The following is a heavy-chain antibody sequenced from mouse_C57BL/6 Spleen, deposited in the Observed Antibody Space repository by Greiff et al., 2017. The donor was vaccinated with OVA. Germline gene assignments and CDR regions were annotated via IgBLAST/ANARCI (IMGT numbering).Heavy chain of an antibody. V-gene: IGHV1-64*01. Sequence: QVQLQQPGAELVKPGASVKLSCKASGYTFTSYWMRWVKQRPGQGLEWIGMIHPNSGSTNYNEKFKSKATLTVDKSSSTAYMQLSSLTSEDSAVYYCARWWLLYFDYWGQGTTLTVSS. CDR1: GYTFTSYW. J-gene: IGHJ2*01. CDR3: ARWWLLYFDY. D-gene: IGHD2-3*01. CDR2: IHPNSGST.